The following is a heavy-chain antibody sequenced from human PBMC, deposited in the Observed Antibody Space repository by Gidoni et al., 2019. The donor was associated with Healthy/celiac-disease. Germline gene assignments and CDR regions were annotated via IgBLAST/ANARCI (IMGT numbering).Heavy chain of an antibody. V-gene: IGHV3-15*01. CDR2: IKSKTDGGTT. CDR3: TTGGMVYAIWNKNFDY. CDR1: GLPFSNSW. Sequence: EVQLVESGGGLVKPGGSLRLSCAASGLPFSNSWMSWVRQAPGKGLELFRRIKSKTDGGTTDYAAPVKDIFTISRDDSNNTLYLQMNSLKTEDTAVYYCTTGGMVYAIWNKNFDYWGQGTLVTVSS. J-gene: IGHJ4*02. D-gene: IGHD2-8*01.